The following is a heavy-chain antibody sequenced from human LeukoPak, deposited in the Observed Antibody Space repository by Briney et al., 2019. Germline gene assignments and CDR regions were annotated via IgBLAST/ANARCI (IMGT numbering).Heavy chain of an antibody. CDR1: GFTFSSYS. CDR2: ITASGTAM. J-gene: IGHJ4*02. D-gene: IGHD1-26*01. V-gene: IGHV3-48*02. Sequence: GGSLRLSCAASGFTFSSYSMNWVRQAPGKGLEWVSHITASGTAMFYADSVKGRFTISRDNAKNSLYLQRNSLRDEDTAVYYCASSGSYRFDYWGQGTLVTVSS. CDR3: ASSGSYRFDY.